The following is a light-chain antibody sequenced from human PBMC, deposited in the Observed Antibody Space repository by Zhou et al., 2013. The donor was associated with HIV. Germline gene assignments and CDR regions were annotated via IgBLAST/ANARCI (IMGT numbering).Light chain of an antibody. J-gene: IGKJ4*01. CDR1: RDISVY. CDR3: QQSHTTPVT. Sequence: DVQMTQSPSSLSASVGDRVSVTCQASRDISVYLNWYHQKPGKAPKLLIFAASNLQSGVPSRFSGSGSGTEFTLSISSLQPEDFATYYCQQSHTTPVTFAGGTKVEV. V-gene: IGKV1-39*01. CDR2: AAS.